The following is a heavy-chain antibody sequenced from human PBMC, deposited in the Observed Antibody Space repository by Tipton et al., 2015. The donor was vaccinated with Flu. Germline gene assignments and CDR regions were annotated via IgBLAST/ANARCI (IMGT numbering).Heavy chain of an antibody. CDR3: ARDSGYEYYYYYYYMDV. CDR2: ISSSSSTI. Sequence: SLRLSCAASGFTFSSYAMSWVRQAPGKGLEWVSYISSSSSTIYYADSVKGRFTISRDNAKNSLYLQMNSLRAEDTAVYYCARDSGYEYYYYYYYMDVWGKGTTVTVSS. V-gene: IGHV3-48*01. CDR1: GFTFSSYA. D-gene: IGHD5-12*01. J-gene: IGHJ6*03.